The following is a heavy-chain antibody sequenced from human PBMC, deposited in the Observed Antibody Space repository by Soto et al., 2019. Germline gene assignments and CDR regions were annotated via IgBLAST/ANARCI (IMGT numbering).Heavy chain of an antibody. J-gene: IGHJ3*02. CDR2: ISSSSSYI. Sequence: GGSLRLSCAASGFTFSSYSMNWVRQAPGKGLEWVSSISSSSSYIYYADSVKGRFTISRDNAKNSLYLQMNSLRAEDTAVYYCARGRGVLYAFDIWGQGTMVTVSS. D-gene: IGHD3-10*01. V-gene: IGHV3-21*01. CDR3: ARGRGVLYAFDI. CDR1: GFTFSSYS.